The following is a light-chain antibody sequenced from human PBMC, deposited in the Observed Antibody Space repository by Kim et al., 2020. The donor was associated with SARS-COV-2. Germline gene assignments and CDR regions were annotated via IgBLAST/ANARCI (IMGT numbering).Light chain of an antibody. Sequence: PAERATLSCRASQSLSSNSLAWYQQKPGQAPRLLIYGASRRATGIPDRFSGSGSGTDFTLTISRLEPDDFAVYYCQQCVSSPYTFGQGTKLEI. J-gene: IGKJ2*01. CDR1: QSLSSNS. V-gene: IGKV3-20*01. CDR3: QQCVSSPYT. CDR2: GAS.